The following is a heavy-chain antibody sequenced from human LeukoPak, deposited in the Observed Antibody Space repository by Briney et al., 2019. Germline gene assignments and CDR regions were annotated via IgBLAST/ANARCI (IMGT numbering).Heavy chain of an antibody. CDR3: ARIAAAGTALDY. CDR2: FNPSVGST. J-gene: IGHJ4*02. V-gene: IGHV1-46*01. Sequence: ASVKVSCKASGYAFTSYYMHCVREAPGQGVGWMGKFNPSVGSTSHAQKFKGRVTMTRDTSTSTVYMELSSLRSEDTAVYYCARIAAAGTALDYWGQGTLVTVSS. D-gene: IGHD6-13*01. CDR1: GYAFTSYY.